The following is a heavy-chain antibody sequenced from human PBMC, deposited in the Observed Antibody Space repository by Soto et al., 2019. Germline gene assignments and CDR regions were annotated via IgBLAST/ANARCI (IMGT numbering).Heavy chain of an antibody. CDR3: AKVSHQLQYYYYGMDV. Sequence: GGSLRLSCAASGFTFSSYGMHWVRQAPGKGLEWVAVISYDGSNKYYADSVKGRFTISRDNSKNTLYLQMNSLRAEDTAVYYCAKVSHQLQYYYYGMDVWGQGTTVTVSS. CDR1: GFTFSSYG. V-gene: IGHV3-30*18. J-gene: IGHJ6*02. D-gene: IGHD1-1*01. CDR2: ISYDGSNK.